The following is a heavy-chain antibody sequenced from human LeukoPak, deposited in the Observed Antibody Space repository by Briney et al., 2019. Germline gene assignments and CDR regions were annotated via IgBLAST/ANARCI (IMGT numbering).Heavy chain of an antibody. CDR2: IGTAGDT. V-gene: IGHV3-13*01. D-gene: IGHD6-19*01. CDR1: GFTFSSYG. J-gene: IGHJ6*02. CDR3: ARAKSRSIAVAGMDV. Sequence: GGSLRLSCAASGFTFSSYGMHWVRQAAGKGLEWVSAIGTAGDTYYPGSVKGRFTISRENAKNSLYLQMNSLRAGDTAVYYCARAKSRSIAVAGMDVWGQGTTVTVSS.